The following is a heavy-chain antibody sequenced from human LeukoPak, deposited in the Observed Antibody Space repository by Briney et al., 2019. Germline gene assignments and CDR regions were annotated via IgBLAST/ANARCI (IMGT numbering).Heavy chain of an antibody. J-gene: IGHJ4*02. CDR3: ARRDDYGSGSYNI. D-gene: IGHD3-10*01. Sequence: GGSLRLSCAASGFTFSSYWMSWVRQAPGKGLEWVANIKQDGSEKYYVDSVKGRFTISRDNAKNSLYLQMNSLRAEDTALYYCARRDDYGSGSYNIWGQGTLVTVSS. CDR1: GFTFSSYW. V-gene: IGHV3-7*03. CDR2: IKQDGSEK.